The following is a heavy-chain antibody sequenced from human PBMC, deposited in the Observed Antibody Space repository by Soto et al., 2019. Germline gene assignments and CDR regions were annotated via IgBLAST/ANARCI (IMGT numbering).Heavy chain of an antibody. CDR1: GGSISSYY. J-gene: IGHJ6*03. D-gene: IGHD3-10*01. Sequence: SETLSLTCTVSGGSISSYYWSWIRQPPGKGLEWIGYIYYSGSTNYNPSLKSRVTISVDTSKNQFSLKLSSVTAADTAVYYCARGASYYGSGSYRRYYMDVWGKGTTVTVSS. CDR3: ARGASYYGSGSYRRYYMDV. V-gene: IGHV4-59*01. CDR2: IYYSGST.